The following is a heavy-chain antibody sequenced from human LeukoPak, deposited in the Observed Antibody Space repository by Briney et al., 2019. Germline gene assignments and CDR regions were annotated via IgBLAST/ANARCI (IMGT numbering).Heavy chain of an antibody. V-gene: IGHV1-2*02. J-gene: IGHJ5*02. CDR3: ARGDYYGSPKVVAA. D-gene: IGHD3-10*01. CDR1: GGTFSSYA. CDR2: INPNSGDT. Sequence: GSSVKVSCKASGGTFSSYAISWVRQAPGQGLEWIGWINPNSGDTDYAQKFQDRVTMTRDTSISTAYIELNLLRSDDTAVFYCARGDYYGSPKVVAAWGQGTLVTVSS.